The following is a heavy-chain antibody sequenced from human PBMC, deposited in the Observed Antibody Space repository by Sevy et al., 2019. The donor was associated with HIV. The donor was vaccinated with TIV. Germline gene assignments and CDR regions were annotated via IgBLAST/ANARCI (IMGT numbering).Heavy chain of an antibody. D-gene: IGHD6-13*01. V-gene: IGHV1-18*01. Sequence: ASVKVSCKASGYTFISYGISWVRQAPGQGLEWMGWISAYSGNTNYAQKLQVRVTMTTDTSTSTAYMVLRSLRSDDTAAYYCARAIAPAGRFGYWGQGTLVTLSS. CDR2: ISAYSGNT. CDR1: GYTFISYG. J-gene: IGHJ4*02. CDR3: ARAIAPAGRFGY.